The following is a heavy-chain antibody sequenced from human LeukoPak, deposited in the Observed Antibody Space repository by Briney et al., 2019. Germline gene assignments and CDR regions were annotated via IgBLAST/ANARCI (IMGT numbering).Heavy chain of an antibody. CDR2: IYHSGST. CDR1: GYSISSGYY. CDR3: ARQVAVAGILYWYFDL. V-gene: IGHV4-38-2*02. D-gene: IGHD6-19*01. J-gene: IGHJ2*01. Sequence: KASETLSLTCTVSGYSISSGYYWGWIRQPPGKGLEWIGSIYHSGSTYYNPSLKSRVTISVDTSKNQFSLKLSSVTAADTAVYYCARQVAVAGILYWYFDLWGRGTPVTVSS.